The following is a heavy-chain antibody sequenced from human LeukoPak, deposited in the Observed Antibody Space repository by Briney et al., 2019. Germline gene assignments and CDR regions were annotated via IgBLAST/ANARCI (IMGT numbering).Heavy chain of an antibody. V-gene: IGHV4-59*12. D-gene: IGHD6-19*01. CDR1: GGSISSYY. CDR3: ARVRRYSSGWPDNWFDP. Sequence: SETLSLTCTVSGGSISSYYWSWIRQPPGEGLEWIGYIYYSGSTYYNPSLKSRVTISVDTSKNQFSLKLSSVTAADTAVYYCARVRRYSSGWPDNWFDPWGQGTLVTVSS. J-gene: IGHJ5*02. CDR2: IYYSGST.